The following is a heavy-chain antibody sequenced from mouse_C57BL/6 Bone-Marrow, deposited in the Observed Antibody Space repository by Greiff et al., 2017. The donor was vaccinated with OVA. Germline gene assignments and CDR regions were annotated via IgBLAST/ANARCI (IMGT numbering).Heavy chain of an antibody. V-gene: IGHV14-2*01. J-gene: IGHJ2*01. Sequence: VQLKESGAEFVKPGASVKLSCTASGFNIKDYYMHWVKQRTEQGLEWIGRIDHEDGETQYAPNFQGKVTITADTSSNTPYLQLSSLTSEDTAVYYCARSDDYDGDYWGQGTTLTVSS. D-gene: IGHD2-4*01. CDR1: GFNIKDYY. CDR2: IDHEDGET. CDR3: ARSDDYDGDY.